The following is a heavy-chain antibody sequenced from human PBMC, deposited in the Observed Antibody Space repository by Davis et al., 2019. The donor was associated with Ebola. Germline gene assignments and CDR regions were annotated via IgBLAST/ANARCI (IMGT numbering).Heavy chain of an antibody. D-gene: IGHD2-15*01. CDR3: NGGSDY. Sequence: GESLKISCAASGFTFSGSAMHWVRQASGKGLEWVGRIRSKANNYATAYAASVKGRFTISRDDSKNTAYLQMNSLKTEDTAVYYCNGGSDYWGQGTLVTVSS. J-gene: IGHJ4*02. V-gene: IGHV3-73*01. CDR2: IRSKANNYAT. CDR1: GFTFSGSA.